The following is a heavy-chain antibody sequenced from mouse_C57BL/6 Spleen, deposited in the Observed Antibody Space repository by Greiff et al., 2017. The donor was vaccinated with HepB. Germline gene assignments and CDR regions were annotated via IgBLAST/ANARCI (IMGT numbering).Heavy chain of an antibody. V-gene: IGHV1-59*01. Sequence: VQLQQSGAELVRPGTSVKLSCKASGYTFTSYWMHWVKQRPGQGLEWIGVIDPSDSYTNYNQKFKGKATLTVDKSSSTAYMQLSSLTSDDSAVYYCARCSTVVARYFDVWGTGTTVTVSS. D-gene: IGHD1-1*01. CDR1: GYTFTSYW. CDR3: ARCSTVVARYFDV. J-gene: IGHJ1*03. CDR2: IDPSDSYT.